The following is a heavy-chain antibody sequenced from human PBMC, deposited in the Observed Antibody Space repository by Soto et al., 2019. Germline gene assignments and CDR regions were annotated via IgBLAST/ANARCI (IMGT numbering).Heavy chain of an antibody. CDR1: GYTFTNYV. V-gene: IGHV5-51*01. CDR2: IYPGDSDT. CDR3: AASIFYYGMDV. Sequence: GGSLRISCKVSGYTFTNYVIGWVRQMPGKGPEWMGIIYPGDSDTKYNPSFQGQVTISADKSITTTYLQWSSLKASDTAIYYCAASIFYYGMDVWGHGTTVTVSS. J-gene: IGHJ6*02.